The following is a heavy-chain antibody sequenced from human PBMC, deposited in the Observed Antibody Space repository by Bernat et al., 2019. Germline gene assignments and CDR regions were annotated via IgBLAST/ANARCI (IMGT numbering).Heavy chain of an antibody. CDR2: ISADSSYR. CDR1: GFTFSDYY. CDR3: ARAGDRSSSSWFDP. J-gene: IGHJ5*02. Sequence: QVQLVESGGGLVKPGGSLRLSCAASGFTFSDYYMSWIRQAPGKGLDWVSYISADSSYRNYADSVKGRFTISRDNAKNSLYLQMNSLRAEDTAVYYCARAGDRSSSSWFDPWGQGTLVTVSS. V-gene: IGHV3-11*06. D-gene: IGHD6-6*01.